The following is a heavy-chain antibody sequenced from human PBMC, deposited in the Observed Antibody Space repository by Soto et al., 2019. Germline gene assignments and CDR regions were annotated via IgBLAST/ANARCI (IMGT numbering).Heavy chain of an antibody. D-gene: IGHD3-3*02. CDR3: TKDILAGGADV. V-gene: IGHV3-9*01. CDR2: IYWDGGGV. J-gene: IGHJ6*02. CDR1: GIILKDYA. Sequence: QLAESGGGLVQPGESLRLSCVGSGIILKDYAMHWVRQVPGRGLEWVAGIYWDGGGVDYADSVKGRFTTSRDNGKNSLYLEMTSLRFDDTPIYSCTKDILAGGADVWGQGTTVTVSS.